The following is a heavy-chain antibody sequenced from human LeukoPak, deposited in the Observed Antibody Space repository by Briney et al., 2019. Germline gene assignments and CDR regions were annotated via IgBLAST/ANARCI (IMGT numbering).Heavy chain of an antibody. J-gene: IGHJ3*02. CDR2: IYYSGST. D-gene: IGHD2-2*01. V-gene: IGHV4-39*01. CDR3: ARNVVVPALDAFDI. CDR1: GGSISSSSYY. Sequence: ASETLSLTCTVSGGSISSSSYYWGWIRQPPGKGLEWIGSIYYSGSTYYNPSLKSRVTISVDTSKNQFSLKLSSVTAADTAVYYCARNVVVPALDAFDIWSQGTMVTVSS.